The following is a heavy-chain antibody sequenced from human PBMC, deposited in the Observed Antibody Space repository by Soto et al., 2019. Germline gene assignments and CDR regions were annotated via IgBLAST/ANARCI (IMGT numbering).Heavy chain of an antibody. D-gene: IGHD4-17*01. CDR3: ARGRISGTTADFDY. CDR2: IWYDGSNK. Sequence: QVQLVESGGGVVQPGRSLRLSCAASGFTFSSYAMHWVRQAPGKGLEWVAVIWYDGSNKYYADSVKGRFTISRDNSKNTLYLQMNSLRAEDTAVYYCARGRISGTTADFDYWGQGTLVTVSS. V-gene: IGHV3-33*08. CDR1: GFTFSSYA. J-gene: IGHJ4*02.